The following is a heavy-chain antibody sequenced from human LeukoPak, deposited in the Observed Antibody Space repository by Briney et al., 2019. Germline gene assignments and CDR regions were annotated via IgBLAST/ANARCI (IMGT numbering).Heavy chain of an antibody. D-gene: IGHD1-26*01. Sequence: GGSLRLSCAVSGFIVSSNNMSWVRQAPGKGLDWVSLIYGGDNTKYADSVKGRFTISRDNSKNTLYLQMNSLRAEDTAVYYCARERLELILLYYSDYWGQGTLVTVSS. CDR2: IYGGDNT. J-gene: IGHJ4*02. V-gene: IGHV3-53*01. CDR1: GFIVSSNN. CDR3: ARERLELILLYYSDY.